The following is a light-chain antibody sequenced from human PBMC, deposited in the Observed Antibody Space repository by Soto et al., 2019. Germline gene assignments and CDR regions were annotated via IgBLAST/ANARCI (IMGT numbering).Light chain of an antibody. J-gene: IGLJ2*01. CDR3: QSFDSSRIGLL. Sequence: QAVVTQPPSVTGAPGQRVTISCTGSHSDIGAGYGVHWYQQFPHSAPKLLIYDTTNRPSGVPDRFSGSRSGTSASLAITGLQAEDGADYYCQSFDSSRIGLLFGGGTKVTVL. CDR2: DTT. V-gene: IGLV1-40*01. CDR1: HSDIGAGYG.